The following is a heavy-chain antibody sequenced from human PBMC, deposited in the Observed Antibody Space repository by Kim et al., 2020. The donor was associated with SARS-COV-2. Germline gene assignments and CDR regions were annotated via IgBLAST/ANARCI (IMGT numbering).Heavy chain of an antibody. Sequence: THSPDSVKGHLTTPRHNSKATLYLQMNSLRAEDTAVYYCAKGGVADYFDSWAQGTLVTVSS. D-gene: IGHD6-19*01. J-gene: IGHJ4*02. V-gene: IGHV3-NL1*01. CDR2: T. CDR3: AKGGVADYFDS.